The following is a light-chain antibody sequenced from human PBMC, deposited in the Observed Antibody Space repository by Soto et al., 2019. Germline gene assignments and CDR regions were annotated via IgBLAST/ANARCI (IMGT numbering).Light chain of an antibody. CDR2: GAS. J-gene: IGKJ1*01. CDR3: QQYNTWPRT. Sequence: EIVMTQSPATLYVSAGERATLSCRASQGIKDYVAWFQQKPGQAPRLLIYGASTRATAIPARFSGSGSGTEFTLSISSLQYEDFAVYYCQQYNTWPRTFGQGTKVDIK. V-gene: IGKV3-15*01. CDR1: QGIKDY.